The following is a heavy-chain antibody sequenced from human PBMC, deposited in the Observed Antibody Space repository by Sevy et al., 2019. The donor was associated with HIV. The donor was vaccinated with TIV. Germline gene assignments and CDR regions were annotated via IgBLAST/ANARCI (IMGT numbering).Heavy chain of an antibody. V-gene: IGHV1-3*01. D-gene: IGHD3-10*01. CDR1: GYSFSTYA. CDR2: ISAVNGNA. CDR3: ARDDGSGTHLEY. Sequence: ASLKVSCKASGYSFSTYAIHWVRQAPGQRLEWLGWISAVNGNAKYSQKFQDRVTIIRDASATTTYMELKSLRSEDTAIYYCARDDGSGTHLEYWGQGTLVTVSS. J-gene: IGHJ4*02.